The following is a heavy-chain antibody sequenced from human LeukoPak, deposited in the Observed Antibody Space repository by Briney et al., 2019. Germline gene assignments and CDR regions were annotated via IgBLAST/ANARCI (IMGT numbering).Heavy chain of an antibody. CDR1: GFTFSSYS. CDR2: ISSSSSYI. CDR3: ARDVPRKYSGYDTGYDY. D-gene: IGHD5-12*01. J-gene: IGHJ4*02. V-gene: IGHV3-21*01. Sequence: PGGSLRLSCAASGFTFSSYSMNWVRQAPGKGLEWVSYISSSSSYIYYADSVKGRFTISRDNAKNSLYLQMNSLRAEDTAVYYCARDVPRKYSGYDTGYDYWGQGTLVTVSS.